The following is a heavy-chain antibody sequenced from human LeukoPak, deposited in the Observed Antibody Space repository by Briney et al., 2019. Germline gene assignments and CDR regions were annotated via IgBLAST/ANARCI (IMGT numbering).Heavy chain of an antibody. Sequence: GGSLRLSCAASGFTFSSYAMSWVRQAPGKGLEWVSAISGSGGSTYYADSVKGRFTISRDNSKNTLYLQMNGLRAEDTAVYYCATPPDYDSSGYYLFDYWGQGTLVTVSS. CDR3: ATPPDYDSSGYYLFDY. J-gene: IGHJ4*02. CDR2: ISGSGGST. V-gene: IGHV3-23*01. CDR1: GFTFSSYA. D-gene: IGHD3-22*01.